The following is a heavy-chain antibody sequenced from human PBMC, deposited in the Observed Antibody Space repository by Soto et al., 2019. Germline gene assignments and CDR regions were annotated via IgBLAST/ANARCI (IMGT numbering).Heavy chain of an antibody. J-gene: IGHJ4*02. D-gene: IGHD3-9*01. CDR2: IYYSGST. V-gene: IGHV4-39*01. Sequence: QLQLQESGPGLVKPSETLSLTCTVSGGSISSSSYYWGWIRQPPGKGLEWIGSIYYSGSTYYNPSLKSRVTISVDTSKNQFSLNLSSVTAADTAVDSCARLLHDYDIVDYYFDYWGQGTLVTVSS. CDR1: GGSISSSSYY. CDR3: ARLLHDYDIVDYYFDY.